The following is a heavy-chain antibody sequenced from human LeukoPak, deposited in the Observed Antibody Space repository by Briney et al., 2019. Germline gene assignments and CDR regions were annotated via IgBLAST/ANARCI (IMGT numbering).Heavy chain of an antibody. D-gene: IGHD3-22*01. CDR1: GFTFSSYA. V-gene: IGHV3-23*01. Sequence: GGSLRLSCAASGFTFSSYAMNWVRQAPGKGLEWGSVISASGSSTYYADSVKGRFTISRDNSKNTLYLQMNSLRAEDTAIYYCAKDSAYYYDSSGWAFDIWGQKTMVTVSS. CDR2: ISASGSST. J-gene: IGHJ3*02. CDR3: AKDSAYYYDSSGWAFDI.